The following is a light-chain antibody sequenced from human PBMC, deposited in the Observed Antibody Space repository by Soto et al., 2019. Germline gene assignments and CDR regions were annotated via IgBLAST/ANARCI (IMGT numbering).Light chain of an antibody. Sequence: DIVMTQSPLSLSVTPGEPASISCRSSQSLLHRSGFHYLDWYLHKAGQSPHLLMYLTSNRSSGVPDRFTGSGSGTDFTLTISRVEAEDVGVYYCMQALVIPLTFGGGTKVEIK. CDR1: QSLLHRSGFHY. J-gene: IGKJ4*01. CDR3: MQALVIPLT. CDR2: LTS. V-gene: IGKV2-28*01.